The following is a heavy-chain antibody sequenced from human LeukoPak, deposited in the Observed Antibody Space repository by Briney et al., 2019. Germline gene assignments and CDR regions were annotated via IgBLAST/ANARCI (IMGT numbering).Heavy chain of an antibody. V-gene: IGHV3-74*01. CDR1: GFTFSSYW. CDR2: INSDGSST. CDR3: ARDGVXXAMPEXAFDI. Sequence: GGSLRLSCAASGFTFSSYWMHWVRQAPGKGLVWVPRINSDGSSTSYADSVKGRFTISRDNAKNTLYLQMNSLRAEDTAVYYCARDGVXXAMPEXAFDIWGXXXMVT. D-gene: IGHD2-2*01. J-gene: IGHJ3*02.